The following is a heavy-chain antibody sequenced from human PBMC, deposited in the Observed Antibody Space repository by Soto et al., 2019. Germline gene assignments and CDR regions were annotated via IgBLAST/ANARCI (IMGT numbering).Heavy chain of an antibody. CDR2: MNPNSGNT. CDR1: GYTLTSHD. V-gene: IGHV1-8*01. D-gene: IGHD3-3*01. CDR3: ARGQSYDFWSGYYANWFDP. Sequence: SSVKVSCKASGYTLTSHDINWVRQATGQGLEWMGWMNPNSGNTGYAQKFQGRVTMTRNTSISTAYMELSSLRSEDTAVYYCARGQSYDFWSGYYANWFDPWGQGTLVTVSS. J-gene: IGHJ5*02.